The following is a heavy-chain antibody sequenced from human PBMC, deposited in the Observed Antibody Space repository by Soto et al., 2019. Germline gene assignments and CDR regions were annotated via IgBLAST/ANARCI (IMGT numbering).Heavy chain of an antibody. V-gene: IGHV3-23*01. CDR3: AKDRRAGGNYGFYSDF. CDR1: GFTFSSYG. CDR2: SSATGAGT. D-gene: IGHD1-7*01. Sequence: EGQLLESGGGLVQPGGSLRLSCAASGFTFSSYGITWVRQAPGKGLEWVSFSSATGAGTYYADSVKGRFTIYRDNSKNTVSLQLTSLRADDTAVYYCAKDRRAGGNYGFYSDFWGQGALVIVSS. J-gene: IGHJ4*02.